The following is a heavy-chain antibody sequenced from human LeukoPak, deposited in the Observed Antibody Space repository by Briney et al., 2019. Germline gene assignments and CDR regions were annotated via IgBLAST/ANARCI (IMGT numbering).Heavy chain of an antibody. D-gene: IGHD3-10*01. CDR2: IYTSGST. Sequence: SETLSLTCTVSGGSISNYYWSWIRQPAGKGLEWIGRIYTSGSTNYNPSLKSRVTMSVGTSKNQFSLKLSSVTAADTAVYYCARDVVLLWFGDTPEQNWFDPWGQGTLVTVSS. CDR1: GGSISNYY. CDR3: ARDVVLLWFGDTPEQNWFDP. V-gene: IGHV4-4*07. J-gene: IGHJ5*02.